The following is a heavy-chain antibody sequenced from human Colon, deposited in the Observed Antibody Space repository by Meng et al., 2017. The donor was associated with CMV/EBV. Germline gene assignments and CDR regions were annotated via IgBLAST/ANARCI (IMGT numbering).Heavy chain of an antibody. D-gene: IGHD6-6*01. CDR3: AHRFLRDSSSSLHFDS. Sequence: QITLQDSVPTLVKPTQPLTLTCTFSGFSLSTNGVTVGWIRQPPGKALEWLALIYWDDDKRYSPSLKSRLTITKDTSKNQVVLTMINMDPVDTATYYCAHRFLRDSSSSLHFDSWGQGTLVTVSS. J-gene: IGHJ4*02. CDR1: GFSLSTNGVT. CDR2: IYWDDDK. V-gene: IGHV2-5*02.